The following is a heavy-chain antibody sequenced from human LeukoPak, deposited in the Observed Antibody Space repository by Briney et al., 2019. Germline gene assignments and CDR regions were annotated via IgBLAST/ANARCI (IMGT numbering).Heavy chain of an antibody. V-gene: IGHV3-7*01. Sequence: GGSLRLSCVGSGFTYGTYWMTWFRQAPGKGLEWVANIKQDGSQKNYVDSVKGRFTISRDNAKKSLYLQMNSLKGEDTAVYFCARGGTYDIWGQGTRVTVSS. CDR1: GFTYGTYW. CDR3: ARGGTYDI. CDR2: IKQDGSQK. J-gene: IGHJ3*02.